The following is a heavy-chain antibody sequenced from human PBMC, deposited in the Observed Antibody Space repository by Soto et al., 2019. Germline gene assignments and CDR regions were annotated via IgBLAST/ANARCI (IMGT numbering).Heavy chain of an antibody. CDR3: AKDTRSGVDYYYGMDV. CDR2: ISWDGGST. D-gene: IGHD2-8*01. Sequence: GSLRLSCAASGFTFDDYTMHWVRQAPGKGLEWVSLISWDGGSTYYADSVKGRFTISRDNSKNSLYLQMNSLRTEDTALYYCAKDTRSGVDYYYGMDVWGQGTTVTVSS. J-gene: IGHJ6*02. CDR1: GFTFDDYT. V-gene: IGHV3-43*01.